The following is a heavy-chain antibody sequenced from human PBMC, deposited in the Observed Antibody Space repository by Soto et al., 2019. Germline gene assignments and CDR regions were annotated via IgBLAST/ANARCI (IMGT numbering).Heavy chain of an antibody. D-gene: IGHD1-26*01. J-gene: IGHJ4*02. CDR3: AGGATARNPHY. CDR2: NNPSGGST. V-gene: IGHV1-46*01. Sequence: QVQLVQSGAEVKKPGASVKVSCKASGYTFTSYYMHWVRQAPGQGLEWMGINNPSGGSTSYAQKVQGRVTMTRDTVTSTAYMDLSRLRSEDTAVDYGAGGATARNPHYWGQGTRVTVSP. CDR1: GYTFTSYY.